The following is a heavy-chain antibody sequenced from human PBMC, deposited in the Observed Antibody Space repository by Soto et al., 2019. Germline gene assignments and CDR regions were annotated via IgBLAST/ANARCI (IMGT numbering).Heavy chain of an antibody. V-gene: IGHV4-34*01. Sequence: PSETLSLTCAVSGRSFSGYYWSWIRQPPGKGLEWIGEINHSGSTNYNPSLKSRVTISVDTSKNQFSLKLSSVTAADTAVYYCARATRFGDSFNGMDVWGQGTTVTVSS. J-gene: IGHJ6*02. CDR1: GRSFSGYY. CDR3: ARATRFGDSFNGMDV. D-gene: IGHD3-10*01. CDR2: INHSGST.